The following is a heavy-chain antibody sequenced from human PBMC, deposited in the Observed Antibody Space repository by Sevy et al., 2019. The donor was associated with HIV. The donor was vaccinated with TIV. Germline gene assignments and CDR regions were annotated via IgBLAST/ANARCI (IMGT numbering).Heavy chain of an antibody. Sequence: SETLSLTCSVSGGSISSYYWSWIRQPPGKGLEWIGYIYNSGSSNYNPSLNSRVTISVDTSKNQFSLRLSSVTAADTAVYYCGRAGGAKDYGMDVWGQGTTVTVSS. CDR1: GGSISSYY. J-gene: IGHJ6*02. D-gene: IGHD3-10*01. V-gene: IGHV4-59*01. CDR3: GRAGGAKDYGMDV. CDR2: IYNSGSS.